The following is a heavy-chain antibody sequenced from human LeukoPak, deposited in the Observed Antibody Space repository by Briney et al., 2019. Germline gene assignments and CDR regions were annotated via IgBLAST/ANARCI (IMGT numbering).Heavy chain of an antibody. CDR3: ARVSDYYDSSGYGFDP. V-gene: IGHV1-69*05. J-gene: IGHJ5*02. CDR2: VIPIFGTA. D-gene: IGHD3-22*01. Sequence: SVKVSCKASGGTFSSYAISWVRQAPGQGLEWMGRVIPIFGTANYAQKFQGRVTITTDESTSTAYMELSSLRSEDTAVYYCARVSDYYDSSGYGFDPWGQGTLVTVSS. CDR1: GGTFSSYA.